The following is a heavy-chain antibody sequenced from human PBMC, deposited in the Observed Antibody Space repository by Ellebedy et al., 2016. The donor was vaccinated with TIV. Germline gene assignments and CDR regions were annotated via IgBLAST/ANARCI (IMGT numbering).Heavy chain of an antibody. J-gene: IGHJ6*02. CDR2: ISAYNGNT. Sequence: AASVKVSCKASGYTFTSYGITWARQAPGQGLEWMGWISAYNGNTNYAQKLQGRVTMTTDTSTSTAYMELRSLRSDDTAVYYCARATGYCSGGSCYSIYPDYYGMDVWGQGTTVTVSS. D-gene: IGHD2-15*01. CDR1: GYTFTSYG. CDR3: ARATGYCSGGSCYSIYPDYYGMDV. V-gene: IGHV1-18*01.